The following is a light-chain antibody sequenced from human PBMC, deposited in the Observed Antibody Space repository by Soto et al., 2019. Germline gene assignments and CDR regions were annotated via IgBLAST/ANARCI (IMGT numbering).Light chain of an antibody. CDR1: QSVGTY. Sequence: ETVLTQSASTLSLSAGERATLSCRASQSVGTYLAWYQQKPGQAPRLLIYDASNRATGIPDRFSGSGSGTDFTLTISRLEPEDFAVYYCQQYGSSGTFGQGTKVDIK. CDR2: DAS. CDR3: QQYGSSGT. V-gene: IGKV3-20*01. J-gene: IGKJ1*01.